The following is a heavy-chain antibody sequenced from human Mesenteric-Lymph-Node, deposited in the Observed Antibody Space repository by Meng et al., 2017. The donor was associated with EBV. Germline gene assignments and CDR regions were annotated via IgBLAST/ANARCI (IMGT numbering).Heavy chain of an antibody. J-gene: IGHJ4*02. Sequence: QVQVEEPVPGRVKASQTLSRTCTVSCAAINYDVCYCTWVRQSPEKGLELIWYIYFNGIIYDNPSHKSRVSISTDTSINQFSLKLTSVTAAGTAVYYCASGLLHTSMPYWGQGILVTVSS. D-gene: IGHD2/OR15-2a*01. CDR1: CAAINYDVCY. V-gene: IGHV4-30-4*01. CDR3: ASGLLHTSMPY. CDR2: IYFNGII.